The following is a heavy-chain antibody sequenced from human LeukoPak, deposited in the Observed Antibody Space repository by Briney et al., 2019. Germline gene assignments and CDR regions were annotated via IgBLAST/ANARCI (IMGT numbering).Heavy chain of an antibody. CDR1: GFPFSTYA. J-gene: IGHJ5*02. V-gene: IGHV3-23*01. D-gene: IGHD2-2*01. CDR3: AKSRSTSNNWLEP. CDR2: ISGSGTST. Sequence: GGSLRLSCAASGFPFSTYAMNWVRQAPGKGLEWVSGISGSGTSTSYADSVKGRFTISRDNSKNTLYLQMNSLRAEDTAVYYCAKSRSTSNNWLEPWGQGTLVTVSS.